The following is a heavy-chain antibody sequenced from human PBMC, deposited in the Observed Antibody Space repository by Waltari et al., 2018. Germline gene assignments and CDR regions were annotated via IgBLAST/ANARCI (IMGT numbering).Heavy chain of an antibody. Sequence: RQPAGKGLECIWYISYSGSNNSNPSLNSRVTISVDTSKNQFSLKLSSVAAADTAVYYCARHGGYSSPLGYWGQGTLVTVSS. CDR2: ISYSGSN. V-gene: IGHV4-59*08. J-gene: IGHJ4*02. CDR3: ARHGGYSSPLGY. D-gene: IGHD6-13*01.